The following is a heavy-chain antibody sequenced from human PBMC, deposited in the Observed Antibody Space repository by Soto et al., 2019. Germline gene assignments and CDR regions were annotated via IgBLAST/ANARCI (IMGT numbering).Heavy chain of an antibody. CDR2: INHSGST. V-gene: IGHV4-34*01. Sequence: QVQLQQWGAGLLKPSETLSLTCAVYGGSFSGYYWSWIRQPPGKGLEWIGEINHSGSTNYNPSLKSRVTISVDTSKNQFSLKLSSVTAADTAVYYCARGMYYYDSSGYLNYYYYYGMDVWGQGTTVTVSS. CDR1: GGSFSGYY. CDR3: ARGMYYYDSSGYLNYYYYYGMDV. J-gene: IGHJ6*02. D-gene: IGHD3-22*01.